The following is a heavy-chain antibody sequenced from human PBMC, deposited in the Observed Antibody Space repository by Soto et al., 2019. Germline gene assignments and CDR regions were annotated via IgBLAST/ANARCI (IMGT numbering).Heavy chain of an antibody. CDR1: GGSISSGGYY. J-gene: IGHJ4*02. D-gene: IGHD2-2*01. CDR2: IYYSGST. Sequence: SETLSLTCTVSGGSISSGGYYWSWIRQHPGKGLEWIGYIYYSGSTYYNPSLKSRVTISVDTSKNQFSLKLSSVTAADTAVYYCARTRLSRQDIAVVPAAIFDYWGQGTLVTVSS. CDR3: ARTRLSRQDIAVVPAAIFDY. V-gene: IGHV4-31*03.